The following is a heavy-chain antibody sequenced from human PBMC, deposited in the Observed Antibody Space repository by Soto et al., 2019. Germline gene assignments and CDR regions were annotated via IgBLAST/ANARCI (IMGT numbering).Heavy chain of an antibody. J-gene: IGHJ4*02. CDR1: GGSISSYY. CDR3: ARLDPRRYFDY. CDR2: IYYSGST. Sequence: SETLSLTCTVSGGSISSYYWSWIRQPPGKGLEWIGYIYYSGSTIYNPSLKSRLTMSVDTSKNQSSLRLTSATAADTAVYYCARLDPRRYFDYRGQGSLVTVSS. V-gene: IGHV4-59*12.